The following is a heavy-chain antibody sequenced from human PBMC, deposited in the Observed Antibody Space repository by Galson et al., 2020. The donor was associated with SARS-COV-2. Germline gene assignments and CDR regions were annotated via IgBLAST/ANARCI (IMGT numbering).Heavy chain of an antibody. CDR1: GASISSYY. V-gene: IGHV4-59*01. CDR3: ARGLWLSPLVNFDY. D-gene: IGHD5-12*01. CDR2: IYYSGSS. J-gene: IGHJ4*02. Sequence: SQNLSLTCTVSGASISSYYWTWVRQPPGKGLECIGYIYYSGSSNYNPSLKRRVTLSVDTSKNQFSLKLNSVTAADTAVYYCARGLWLSPLVNFDYWGQGTLVTVSS.